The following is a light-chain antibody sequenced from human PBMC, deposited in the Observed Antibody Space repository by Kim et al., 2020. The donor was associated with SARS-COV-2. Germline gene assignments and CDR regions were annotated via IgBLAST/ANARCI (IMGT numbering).Light chain of an antibody. CDR2: WAS. J-gene: IGKJ1*01. CDR3: QHYFSIPWT. Sequence: PIHSWSPPRLLCSSFNQASLAPSPHKPGPPPTLLIYWASSREPRVPHRFSGTGSGTDFSLTLSSLQPEDVAVYYCQHYFSIPWTFGQGTTVDIK. V-gene: IGKV4-1*01. CDR1: PRLLCSSFNQAS.